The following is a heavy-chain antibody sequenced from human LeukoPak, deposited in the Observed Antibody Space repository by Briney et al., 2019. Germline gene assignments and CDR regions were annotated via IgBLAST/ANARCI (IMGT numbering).Heavy chain of an antibody. CDR2: ISRSGGST. V-gene: IGHV3-23*01. Sequence: VGALRLSCAASGLTFSGYAISRVRQAPGKGLEWVSAISRSGGSTFFADSVKGRFTIFRDNSKNTLYLQMNSLRAEATAVYYCASNSGSYWAYWGQGTLVTVSS. CDR3: ASNSGSYWAY. CDR1: GLTFSGYA. J-gene: IGHJ4*02. D-gene: IGHD1-26*01.